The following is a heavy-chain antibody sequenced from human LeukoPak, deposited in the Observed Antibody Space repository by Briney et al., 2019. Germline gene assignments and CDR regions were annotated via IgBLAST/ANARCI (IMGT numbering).Heavy chain of an antibody. J-gene: IGHJ4*02. Sequence: GGSLRLSCAASGFTFSSYWMTWVRQAPGMGLEWVANMKFDGSEKYYVDSVKGRFTISRDNAKNSLYLQMNSLRVEDTAVYYCARKGGSPDYWGQGTLVTVSS. V-gene: IGHV3-7*01. CDR3: ARKGGSPDY. D-gene: IGHD1-26*01. CDR2: MKFDGSEK. CDR1: GFTFSSYW.